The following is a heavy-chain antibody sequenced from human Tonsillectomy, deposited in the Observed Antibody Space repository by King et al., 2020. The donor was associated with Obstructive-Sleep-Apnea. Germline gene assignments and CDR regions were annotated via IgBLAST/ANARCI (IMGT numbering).Heavy chain of an antibody. CDR2: IWYDGSNK. D-gene: IGHD6-13*01. Sequence: VQLVESGGGVVQPGRSLRLSCAASGFTFSSYGMHWVRQAPGKGLEWVAVIWYDGSNKYYADSVKGRFTISRDNSKNTLYLQMNSLKAEDTAVYYFARNSRSPDIAEYYYYGMDVWGQGTTVTVSS. CDR3: ARNSRSPDIAEYYYYGMDV. V-gene: IGHV3-33*01. CDR1: GFTFSSYG. J-gene: IGHJ6*02.